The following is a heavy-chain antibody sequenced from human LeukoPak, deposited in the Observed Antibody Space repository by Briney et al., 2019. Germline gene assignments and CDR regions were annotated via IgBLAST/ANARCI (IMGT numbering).Heavy chain of an antibody. J-gene: IGHJ4*02. CDR1: GFTFTNYA. CDR3: AKEEEYYFDY. CDR2: ISGSGGST. Sequence: GGTLRLSCAASGFTFTNYAMSWVRQAPGKGLEWVSAISGSGGSTYYADSVKGRFTISRDNSKNTLYLQMNSLRAEDTAVYYCAKEEEYYFDYWGQGTLVTVSS. V-gene: IGHV3-23*01. D-gene: IGHD3-10*01.